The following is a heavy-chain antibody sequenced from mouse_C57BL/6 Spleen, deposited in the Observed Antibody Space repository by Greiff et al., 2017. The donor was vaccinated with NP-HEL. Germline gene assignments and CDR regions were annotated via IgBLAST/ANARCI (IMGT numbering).Heavy chain of an antibody. CDR1: GYTFTDYY. CDR2: IYPGSGNT. J-gene: IGHJ4*01. CDR3: TINDNYHLGSYYAMYY. Sequence: QVQLQQSGAELVRPGASVKLSCKASGYTFTDYYINWVKQRPGQGLEWIARIYPGSGNTYYNEKFKGKATLTTEKSSITSYMQLNILTSEYSSVYFYTINDNYHLGSYYAMYYWRQGTSVTFSS. D-gene: IGHD1-1*01. V-gene: IGHV1-76*01.